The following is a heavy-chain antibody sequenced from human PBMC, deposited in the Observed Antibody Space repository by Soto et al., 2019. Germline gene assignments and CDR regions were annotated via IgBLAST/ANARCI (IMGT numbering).Heavy chain of an antibody. D-gene: IGHD5-18*01. V-gene: IGHV4-39*01. Sequence: SETLSLTCTVSGGSISSSSYYWGWIRQPPGKGLEWIGSIYYSGSTYYNPSLKSRVTISVDTSKNQFSLKLSSVTAADTAVYYCARHLPNWLWSYYGLDVWGPGTTVTVSS. CDR3: ARHLPNWLWSYYGLDV. CDR1: GGSISSSSYY. CDR2: IYYSGST. J-gene: IGHJ6*02.